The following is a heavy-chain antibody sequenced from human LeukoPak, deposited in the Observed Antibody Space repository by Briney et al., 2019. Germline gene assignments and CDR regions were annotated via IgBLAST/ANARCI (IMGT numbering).Heavy chain of an antibody. CDR1: GYTFTGYY. J-gene: IGHJ4*02. CDR3: ARDLPYSSSWESIDY. V-gene: IGHV1-2*02. CDR2: INPNSGGT. Sequence: ASVKVSCKASGYTFTGYYMHWVRQAPGQGLEWMGWINPNSGGTNYAQKFQGRVTMTRDTSIRTAYMELSRLRSDDTAVYYCARDLPYSSSWESIDYWGQGTLVTVST. D-gene: IGHD6-13*01.